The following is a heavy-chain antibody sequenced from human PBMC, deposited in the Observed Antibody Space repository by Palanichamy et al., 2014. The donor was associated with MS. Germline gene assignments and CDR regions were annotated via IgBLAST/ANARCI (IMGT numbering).Heavy chain of an antibody. Sequence: EEQLVESGGGLVQPGGSLRLSCAASGFSFSSYYMQWVRQAPGKGLVCVSRISIDGSSTTYADSVKGRFTISRDNAKNTVYLQMNSLRAEDTAVYYCTRERGYSGCPSDLWGQGTLVTVSS. J-gene: IGHJ1*01. V-gene: IGHV3-74*03. CDR2: ISIDGSST. CDR1: GFSFSSYY. D-gene: IGHD5-12*01. CDR3: TRERGYSGCPSDL.